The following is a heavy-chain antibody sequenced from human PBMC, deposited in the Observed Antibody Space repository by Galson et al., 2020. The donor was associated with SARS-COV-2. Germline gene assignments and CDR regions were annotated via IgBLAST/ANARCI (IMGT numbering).Heavy chain of an antibody. CDR1: GFTFSSYA. CDR3: AKDPRFWDLLYFDY. CDR2: ISGSGGST. V-gene: IGHV3-23*01. Sequence: GESLKISCAASGFTFSSYAMSWVRQAPGPALEWVSAISGSGGSTYYADSVKDRFTISRDNSKNTLYLQMNSLRAEDTAVYYCAKDPRFWDLLYFDYWGQGTLVTVSS. D-gene: IGHD1-26*01. J-gene: IGHJ4*02.